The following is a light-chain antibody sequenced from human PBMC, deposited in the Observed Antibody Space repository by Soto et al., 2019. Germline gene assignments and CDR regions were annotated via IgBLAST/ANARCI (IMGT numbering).Light chain of an antibody. CDR2: DAS. V-gene: IGKV1-5*01. CDR1: QTISGW. Sequence: DIQMTQSASTLSTSFGWRFTVTCRASQTISGWLAWYQQRPGKAPNLLIFDASTLESGVPSRFSGSGSGTTFALTISSLQSDDFATYYCLQYNGYYRTFGQGTKVDIK. J-gene: IGKJ1*01. CDR3: LQYNGYYRT.